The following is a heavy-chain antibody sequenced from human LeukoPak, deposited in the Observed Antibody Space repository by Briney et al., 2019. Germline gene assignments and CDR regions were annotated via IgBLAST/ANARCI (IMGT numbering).Heavy chain of an antibody. J-gene: IGHJ4*02. D-gene: IGHD6-19*01. CDR1: GGSISSDNYY. V-gene: IGHV4-61*02. CDR3: ARLAKSGWYPAIDY. CDR2: IYTSGST. Sequence: SETLSLTCTVSGGSISSDNYYWSWIRQPAGKGLEWIGRIYTSGSTNYNPSLKSRVTISVDTSKNQFSLKLSSVTAADTAVYYCARLAKSGWYPAIDYWGQGTLVTVSS.